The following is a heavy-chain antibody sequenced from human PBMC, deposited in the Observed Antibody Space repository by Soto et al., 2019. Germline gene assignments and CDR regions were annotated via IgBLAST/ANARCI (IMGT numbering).Heavy chain of an antibody. J-gene: IGHJ4*02. CDR3: AKDRSSRCSNFDY. V-gene: IGHV3-33*06. Sequence: PGGSLRLSCTASGFTFSSYGIHWVRQAPGKGLQWVAVIWFDGSKKFYADSVKGRFTISRDNSKNTLYLQMNSLRAEDTAVYYCAKDRSSRCSNFDYWGQGTLVTVSS. CDR2: IWFDGSKK. D-gene: IGHD6-13*01. CDR1: GFTFSSYG.